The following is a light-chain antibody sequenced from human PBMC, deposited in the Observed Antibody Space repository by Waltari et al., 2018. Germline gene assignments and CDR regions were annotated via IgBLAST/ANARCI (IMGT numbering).Light chain of an antibody. CDR2: GAS. CDR3: QHYVRLPVT. V-gene: IGKV3-20*01. J-gene: IGKJ1*01. CDR1: QSVSRA. Sequence: CRASQSVSRALAWYQQKPGQAPRLLIYGASSRSTGIPDRFSGSGSGTDFSLTISRLEPEDFAVYYCQHYVRLPVTFGQGTKVEIK.